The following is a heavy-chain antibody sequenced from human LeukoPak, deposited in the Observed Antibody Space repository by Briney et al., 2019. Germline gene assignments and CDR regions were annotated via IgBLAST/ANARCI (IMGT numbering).Heavy chain of an antibody. CDR1: GFTFSDYY. D-gene: IGHD6-19*01. CDR3: ASSGWKVTIDY. J-gene: IGHJ4*02. CDR2: ISSSGSTI. V-gene: IGHV3-11*01. Sequence: GGSLRLSCAASGFTFSDYYMSWIRQAPGKGLEWVSYISSSGSTIYYADSVKGRFTISRDNAKNSPYLQMNSLRAEDTAVYYCASSGWKVTIDYWGQGTLVTVSS.